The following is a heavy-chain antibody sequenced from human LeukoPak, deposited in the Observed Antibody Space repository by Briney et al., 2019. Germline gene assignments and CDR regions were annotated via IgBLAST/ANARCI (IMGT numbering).Heavy chain of an antibody. J-gene: IGHJ4*02. CDR1: GFTFSSYS. D-gene: IGHD3-10*01. Sequence: GGSLRLSCAASGFTFSSYSMNWVRQAPGKGLEWVSSISSSSSYIYYADSVKGRFTISRDSAKNSLYLQMNSLRAEDTAVYYCARAPYGSGSYSGSDYWGQGTLVTVSS. CDR3: ARAPYGSGSYSGSDY. CDR2: ISSSSSYI. V-gene: IGHV3-21*01.